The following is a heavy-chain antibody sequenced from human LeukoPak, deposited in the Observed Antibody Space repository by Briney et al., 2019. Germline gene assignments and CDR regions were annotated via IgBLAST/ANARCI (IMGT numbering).Heavy chain of an antibody. J-gene: IGHJ4*02. CDR3: AKRASGSGTPLYHFDS. V-gene: IGHV3-23*01. Sequence: GGSLRLSCAASGFTFITYAMSWVRQAPGKGLELVSAIGNSGVRTFYADSVKGRFTISRDNSRNTVHLQMNFLRAEDTAVYFCAKRASGSGTPLYHFDSWGQGALVTVSS. CDR2: IGNSGVRT. CDR1: GFTFITYA. D-gene: IGHD3-10*01.